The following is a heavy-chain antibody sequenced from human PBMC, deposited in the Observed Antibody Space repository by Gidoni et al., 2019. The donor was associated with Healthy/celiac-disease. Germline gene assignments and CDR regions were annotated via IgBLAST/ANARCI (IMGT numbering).Heavy chain of an antibody. CDR2: IWYDGSNK. CDR3: ARDPIGYCSSTSCPDPSYGMDV. Sequence: QVQLVESGGGVVQPGRSLRLSCAASGFTFSSYGMHWVRQAPGKGLEWVAVIWYDGSNKYYADSVKGRFTISRDNSKNTLYLQMNSLRAEDTAVYYCARDPIGYCSSTSCPDPSYGMDVWGQGTTVTVSS. CDR1: GFTFSSYG. V-gene: IGHV3-33*01. J-gene: IGHJ6*02. D-gene: IGHD2-2*01.